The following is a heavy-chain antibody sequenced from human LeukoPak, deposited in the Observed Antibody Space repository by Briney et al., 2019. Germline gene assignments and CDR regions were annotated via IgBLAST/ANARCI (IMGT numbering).Heavy chain of an antibody. CDR2: IIPIFGTA. CDR1: GYTFTGYY. J-gene: IGHJ4*02. V-gene: IGHV1-69*13. Sequence: ASVKVSCKASGYTFTGYYMHWVRQAPGQGLEWMGGIIPIFGTANYAQKFQGRVTITADESTSTAYMELSSLRSEDTAVYYCARRDYWGQGTLVTVSS. CDR3: ARRDY.